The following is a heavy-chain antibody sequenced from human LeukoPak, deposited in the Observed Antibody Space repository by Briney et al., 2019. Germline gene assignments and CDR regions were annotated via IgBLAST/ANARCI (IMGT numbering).Heavy chain of an antibody. D-gene: IGHD2-21*01. CDR1: GDSISTDY. CDR3: ARLDCISKTCYNY. V-gene: IGHV4-59*08. Sequence: PETLSLTCTVSGDSISTDYWSWIPQSPGKRLEWIGYINYSGNSEYTTSIKSRVTLSVDRSKNQVSLKMRSLTAADTAVYYCARLDCISKTCYNYWALGALVTVSS. CDR2: INYSGNS. J-gene: IGHJ4*02.